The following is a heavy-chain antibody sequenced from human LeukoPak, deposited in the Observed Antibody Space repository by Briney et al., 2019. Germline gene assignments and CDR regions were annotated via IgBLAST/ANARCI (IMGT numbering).Heavy chain of an antibody. CDR1: GFTFSSYA. CDR3: ARIELTFGELSHAIVP. D-gene: IGHD3-10*01. V-gene: IGHV3-30*04. Sequence: PGGSLRLSCAASGFTFSSYAMHWVRQAPGKGLEWVAAISYDGSNKYYADSVKGRFTISRDNSKNTLYLQMNSLRAEDTAVYYCARIELTFGELSHAIVPWGQGTLVTVSS. CDR2: ISYDGSNK. J-gene: IGHJ5*02.